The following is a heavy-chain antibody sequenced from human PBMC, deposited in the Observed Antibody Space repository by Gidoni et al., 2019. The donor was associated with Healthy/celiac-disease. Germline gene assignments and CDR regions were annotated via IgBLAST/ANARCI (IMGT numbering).Heavy chain of an antibody. V-gene: IGHV4-59*01. Sequence: QVQLQESGPGLVKPSETLSLTCTVPGGSLSSYYWSWIRQPPGKGLDWIGYIYYSGSTNYNPALKSRVTISVDTSKNQFSLKLSSVTAADTAVYYCARLPMGCSSTSCLYYYYGMDVWGQGTTVTVSS. CDR2: IYYSGST. D-gene: IGHD2-2*01. CDR3: ARLPMGCSSTSCLYYYYGMDV. J-gene: IGHJ6*02. CDR1: GGSLSSYY.